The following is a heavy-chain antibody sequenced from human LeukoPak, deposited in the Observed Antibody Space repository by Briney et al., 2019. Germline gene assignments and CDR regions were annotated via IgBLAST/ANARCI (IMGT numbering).Heavy chain of an antibody. CDR2: ISSYNGGA. V-gene: IGHV1-18*01. D-gene: IGHD6-25*01. Sequence: ASVKVSCKASGYTFTTYGFSWVRQAPGQGLERMGWISSYNGGADYAQKLQGRVTMTTDTSTSTTYMELRSLTSDDTAVYYCARQKKQTTAIDYWGQGTLVTVSS. J-gene: IGHJ4*02. CDR1: GYTFTTYG. CDR3: ARQKKQTTAIDY.